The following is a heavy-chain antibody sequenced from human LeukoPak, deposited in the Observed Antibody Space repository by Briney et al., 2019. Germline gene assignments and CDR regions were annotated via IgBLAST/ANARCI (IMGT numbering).Heavy chain of an antibody. CDR1: GYTFTSYY. V-gene: IGHV1-69*02. CDR3: ASVVYYDSSGYSPSPFGY. CDR2: IIPILGIA. J-gene: IGHJ4*02. Sequence: GASVKVSCKASGYTFTSYYMHWVRQAPGQGLEWMGRIIPILGIANYAQKFQGRVTITADKSTSTAYMELSSLRSEDTAVYYCASVVYYDSSGYSPSPFGYWGQGTLVTVSS. D-gene: IGHD3-22*01.